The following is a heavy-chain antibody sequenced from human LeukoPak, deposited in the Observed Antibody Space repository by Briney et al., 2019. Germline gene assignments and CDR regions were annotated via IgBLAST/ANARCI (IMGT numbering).Heavy chain of an antibody. Sequence: SETLSLTCTVSGGSISSYYWSWIRQPPGKGLEWIGYIYYSGSTNYNPSLKSRVTISVDTSKNQFSLKLSSVTAADTAVYYCARDFPYCSSTSCFFEWGQGTLVTVSS. CDR3: ARDFPYCSSTSCFFE. CDR2: IYYSGST. CDR1: GGSISSYY. D-gene: IGHD2-2*01. V-gene: IGHV4-59*01. J-gene: IGHJ4*02.